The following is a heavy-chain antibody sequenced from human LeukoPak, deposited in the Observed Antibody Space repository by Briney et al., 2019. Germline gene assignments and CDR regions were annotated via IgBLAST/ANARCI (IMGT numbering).Heavy chain of an antibody. CDR2: IYTSGST. CDR1: GNSISSYY. J-gene: IGHJ3*02. Sequence: PSQTLSLTCTVSGNSISSYYWSWIRQPAGKGLEWIGRIYTSGSTNYNPSLKSRVTMSVDTSKNQFSLNLSSVTAADTAVYYCARGRHIVVVTAMKDDAFDIWGQGTLVTVSS. V-gene: IGHV4-4*07. D-gene: IGHD2-21*02. CDR3: ARGRHIVVVTAMKDDAFDI.